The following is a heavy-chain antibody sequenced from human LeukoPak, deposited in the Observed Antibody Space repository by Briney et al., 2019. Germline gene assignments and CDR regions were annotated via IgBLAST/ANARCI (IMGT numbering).Heavy chain of an antibody. Sequence: TSETLSLTCTVSGGSISSYYWSWIRQPAGKGLEWIGRIDTSGNTNYKPSLKSRVTMSVDTSKNLFSLRLNSMTAADTAVYYCAKSGGYGLIDKWGQGTLVTVSS. CDR1: GGSISSYY. D-gene: IGHD1-26*01. J-gene: IGHJ4*02. V-gene: IGHV4-4*07. CDR2: IDTSGNT. CDR3: AKSGGYGLIDK.